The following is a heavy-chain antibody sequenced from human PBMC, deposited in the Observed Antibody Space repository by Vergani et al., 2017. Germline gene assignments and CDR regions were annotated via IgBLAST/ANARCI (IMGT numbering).Heavy chain of an antibody. CDR3: ARRSGIVYDIFSGTQYFFDF. J-gene: IGHJ4*02. D-gene: IGHD3-9*01. CDR2: IYRTGRT. V-gene: IGHV4-38-2*01. Sequence: QVQLQESGPGLVKPSETLSLTCAVSGFSIDNGYYWDWIRQPPGKGLEWIGSIYRTGRTHFNPSLKSRATISVDTSNNPFSLRLNSLTAADTPVYYCARRSGIVYDIFSGTQYFFDFWGQGTLVTVSS. CDR1: GFSIDNGYY.